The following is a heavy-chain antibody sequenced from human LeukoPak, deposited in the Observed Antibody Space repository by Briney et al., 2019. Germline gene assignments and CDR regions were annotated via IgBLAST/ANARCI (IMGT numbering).Heavy chain of an antibody. CDR3: ARRRRDGYNFPDY. CDR1: GYTFTRYA. V-gene: IGHV7-4-1*02. D-gene: IGHD5-24*01. J-gene: IGHJ4*02. Sequence: PGASVKVSCEASGYTFTRYAMNWVRQAPGQGLEWMGWINTSTGNPTYAQGFTGRFVFSLDTSVSTAYLQISSLKADDSALYFCARRRRDGYNFPDYWGQGTLVTVSS. CDR2: INTSTGNP.